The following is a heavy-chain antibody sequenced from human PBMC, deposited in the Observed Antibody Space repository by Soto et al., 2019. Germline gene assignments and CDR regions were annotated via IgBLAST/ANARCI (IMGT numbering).Heavy chain of an antibody. CDR3: ARQAVVKYYYYGMDV. V-gene: IGHV4-39*01. J-gene: IGHJ6*02. Sequence: SETLSLTCTVSGGSISSSSYYWGWIRQPPGKGLEWIGSIYYSGSTYYNPSLKSRVTISVDTSKNQFSLKLSSVTAADTAVYYCARQAVVKYYYYGMDVWGQGTTVTVFS. CDR1: GGSISSSSYY. CDR2: IYYSGST. D-gene: IGHD2-2*01.